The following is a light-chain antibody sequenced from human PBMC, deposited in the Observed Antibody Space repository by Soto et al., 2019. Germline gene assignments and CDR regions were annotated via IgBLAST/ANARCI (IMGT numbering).Light chain of an antibody. J-gene: IGKJ5*01. V-gene: IGKV3-15*01. Sequence: EIVLKQSPDTLSVSPGKRATLSSRASQRINSKLAWYQQKHSQAPRLLIYGASTSAAGVPARFSGSGSGTEFTLIISSLQSEDFAFYYCQQYHNWPPITFGQGTRLEIK. CDR3: QQYHNWPPIT. CDR1: QRINSK. CDR2: GAS.